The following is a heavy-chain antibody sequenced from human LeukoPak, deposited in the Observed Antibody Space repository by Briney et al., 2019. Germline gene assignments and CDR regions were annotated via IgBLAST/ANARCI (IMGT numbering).Heavy chain of an antibody. CDR1: GYSISSGYY. CDR2: IYHSGST. V-gene: IGHV4-38-2*02. CDR3: AREGSSGH. J-gene: IGHJ4*02. D-gene: IGHD6-19*01. Sequence: SETLSLTCTVSGYSISSGYYWGWIRQPPGKGLEWIGSIYHSGSTYYNPSLKSRVTISVDTSKNQFSLKLSSVTAADTAVYYCAREGSSGHWGQGTLVTVSS.